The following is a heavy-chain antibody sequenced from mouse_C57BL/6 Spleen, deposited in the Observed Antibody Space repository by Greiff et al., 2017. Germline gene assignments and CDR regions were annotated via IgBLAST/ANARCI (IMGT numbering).Heavy chain of an antibody. CDR2: IGPGSGST. D-gene: IGHD1-1*01. J-gene: IGHJ1*03. V-gene: IGHV1-77*01. Sequence: QVQLQQSGAELVKPGASVKISCKASGYTFTDYYINWVKQRPGQGLEWIGKIGPGSGSTYYNEKFKGKATLTADKSSSTAYMQLSSLTSEDSAVYFCARERAFITTVVAPEVYFDVWGTGTTVTVSS. CDR1: GYTFTDYY. CDR3: ARERAFITTVVAPEVYFDV.